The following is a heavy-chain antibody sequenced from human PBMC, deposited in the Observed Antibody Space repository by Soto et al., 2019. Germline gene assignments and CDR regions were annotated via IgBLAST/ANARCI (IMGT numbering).Heavy chain of an antibody. CDR1: GGTFSSYA. CDR3: ARDPPEFISSGYGSGAFDI. Sequence: QVQLVQSGAEVKKPGSSVKVSCNASGGTFSSYAISWVRQAPGQGLEWMGGIIPIFGTANYAQKFQGRVTVTADEXXSXAXRELSSLRSEDTAVYYCARDPPEFISSGYGSGAFDIWGQGTMVTVSS. D-gene: IGHD5-12*01. V-gene: IGHV1-69*12. CDR2: IIPIFGTA. J-gene: IGHJ3*02.